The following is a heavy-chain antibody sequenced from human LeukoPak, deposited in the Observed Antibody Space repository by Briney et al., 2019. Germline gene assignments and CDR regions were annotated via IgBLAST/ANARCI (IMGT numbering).Heavy chain of an antibody. CDR2: IWYDGSNK. CDR1: GFTFSSYG. J-gene: IGHJ4*02. V-gene: IGHV3-33*01. Sequence: GGSLRLSCAASGFTFSSYGVHWVRQAPGKGLEWVAVIWYDGSNKYYADSVKGRFTISRDNSKNTLYLQMNSLRAEDTAVYYCARGALEWLFTFDYWGQGTLVTVSS. CDR3: ARGALEWLFTFDY. D-gene: IGHD3-3*01.